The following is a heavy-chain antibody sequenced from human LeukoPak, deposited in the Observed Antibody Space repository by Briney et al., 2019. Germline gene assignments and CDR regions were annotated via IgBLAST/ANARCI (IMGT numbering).Heavy chain of an antibody. CDR3: TRVGYIDEGIDY. CDR2: IKQDGSKK. V-gene: IGHV3-7*04. J-gene: IGHJ4*02. Sequence: GGSLRLSCAASGLRFSDQYMIWIRQAPGKGLEWVANIKQDGSKKSYVDSVKGRFTISRDNAKNSLYLQMNSLRAEDTAIYYCTRVGYIDEGIDYWGQGTLVTVSS. CDR1: GLRFSDQY. D-gene: IGHD5-24*01.